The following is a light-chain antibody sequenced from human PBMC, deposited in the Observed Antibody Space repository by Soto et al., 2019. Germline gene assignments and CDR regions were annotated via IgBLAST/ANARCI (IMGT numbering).Light chain of an antibody. CDR1: TSNIGANFD. V-gene: IGLV1-40*01. CDR2: INT. J-gene: IGLJ3*02. Sequence: QSVLTQPPSVSGAPGQRVTISCTGSTSNIGANFDVNWYQQLPGAAPKLLISINTNRPSGVPDRFSGSKSGSSASLAITGLQAEDEADYYCQSYDTSLGGSRVFGGGTQLTVL. CDR3: QSYDTSLGGSRV.